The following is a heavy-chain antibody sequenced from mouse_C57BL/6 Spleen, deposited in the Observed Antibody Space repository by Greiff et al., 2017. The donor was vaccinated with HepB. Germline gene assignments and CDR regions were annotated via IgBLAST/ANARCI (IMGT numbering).Heavy chain of an antibody. D-gene: IGHD2-4*01. CDR2: ISSGGDYI. V-gene: IGHV5-9-1*02. Sequence: DVMLVESGEGLVKPGGSLKLSCAASGFTFSSYAMSWVRQTPEKRLEWVAYISSGGDYIYYADTVKGRFTISRDNARNTLYLQMSSLKSEDTAMYYCTREIYYDYECYAMDYWGQGTSVTVSS. CDR1: GFTFSSYA. CDR3: TREIYYDYECYAMDY. J-gene: IGHJ4*01.